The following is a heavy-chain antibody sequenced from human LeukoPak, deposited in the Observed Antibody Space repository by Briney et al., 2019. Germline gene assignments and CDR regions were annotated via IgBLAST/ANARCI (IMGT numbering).Heavy chain of an antibody. D-gene: IGHD3-22*01. CDR1: GGSISSYY. Sequence: KPSETLSLTCTVSGGSISSYYWSWIRQPPGKGLEWIGYIYYSGSTNYNPPLRSRVTISVDTSKNQFSLKLSSVTAADTAVYYCARVRSYDSSAYYPNWFDPWGQGTLVTVSS. J-gene: IGHJ5*02. CDR3: ARVRSYDSSAYYPNWFDP. V-gene: IGHV4-59*01. CDR2: IYYSGST.